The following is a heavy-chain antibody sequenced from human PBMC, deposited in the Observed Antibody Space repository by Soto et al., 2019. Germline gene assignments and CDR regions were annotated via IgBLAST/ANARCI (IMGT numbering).Heavy chain of an antibody. Sequence: PGESLKISCKGSGYSFTSYLIGWVRQMPGKGLEWMGIIYPGDSDTRYSPSFQGQVTISADTSISTAYLQWSSLKASDTAMYYCARLGLRYSGWLFLPPYYNGMDVWGQRTMVTVSS. CDR1: GYSFTSYL. CDR2: IYPGDSDT. J-gene: IGHJ6*02. CDR3: ARLGLRYSGWLFLPPYYNGMDV. D-gene: IGHD3-9*01. V-gene: IGHV5-51*01.